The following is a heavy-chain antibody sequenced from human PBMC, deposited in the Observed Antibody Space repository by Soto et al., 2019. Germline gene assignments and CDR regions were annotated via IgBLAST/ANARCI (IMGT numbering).Heavy chain of an antibody. CDR1: GFTVSSSY. CDR3: AKERSIFGVVSPFFAY. CDR2: IYSAGST. V-gene: IGHV3-66*01. Sequence: GGSLRLSCAASGFTVSSSYMNWVRQAPGKGLEWVSVIYSAGSTYYADSVKGRFTISRDNSKNTLYLQMNSLRAEDTAVYYCAKERSIFGVVSPFFAYRGQGTLVTVSS. J-gene: IGHJ4*02. D-gene: IGHD3-3*01.